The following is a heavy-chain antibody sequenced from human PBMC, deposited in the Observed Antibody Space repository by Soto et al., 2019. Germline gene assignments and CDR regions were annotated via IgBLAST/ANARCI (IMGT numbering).Heavy chain of an antibody. CDR1: GFTFSSYS. CDR3: ARARYDFWSGYYWELDY. CDR2: ISSSSSYI. Sequence: GGSLRLSCAASGFTFSSYSMNWVRQAPGKGLEWVSSISSSSSYIYYADSVKGRFTISRDNAKNSLYLQMNSLRAEDTAVYYCARARYDFWSGYYWELDYWGQGTLVTVSS. J-gene: IGHJ4*02. V-gene: IGHV3-21*01. D-gene: IGHD3-3*01.